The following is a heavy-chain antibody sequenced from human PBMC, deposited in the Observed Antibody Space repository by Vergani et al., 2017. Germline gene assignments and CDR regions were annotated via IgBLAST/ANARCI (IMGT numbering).Heavy chain of an antibody. CDR3: ARGGIAAASTLGGMDV. J-gene: IGHJ6*01. CDR2: IIPIFGTA. CDR1: GGTFSSYA. D-gene: IGHD6-13*01. V-gene: IGHV1-69*01. Sequence: QVQLVQSGAEVKKPGSSVKVSCTASGGTFSSYAISWVRQAPGQGLEWMGGIIPIFGTANYAQKFQGRGTITADDSTSTAYMELSSLRSEDTAVYYCARGGIAAASTLGGMDVWGQGTTVTVSS.